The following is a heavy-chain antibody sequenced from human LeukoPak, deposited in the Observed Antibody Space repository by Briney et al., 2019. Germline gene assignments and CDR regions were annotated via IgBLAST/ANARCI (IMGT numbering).Heavy chain of an antibody. V-gene: IGHV3-11*01. Sequence: GGSLRLSCAASGFTFSDYYMSWIRQAPGKGLEWVSYISSSGSTIYYADSVKGRFTISRDNAKNSLYLQMNSLRAEDTAVYYCAREASHYYGSGSYPDYWGQGTLVTVSS. CDR3: AREASHYYGSGSYPDY. J-gene: IGHJ4*02. D-gene: IGHD3-10*01. CDR1: GFTFSDYY. CDR2: ISSSGSTI.